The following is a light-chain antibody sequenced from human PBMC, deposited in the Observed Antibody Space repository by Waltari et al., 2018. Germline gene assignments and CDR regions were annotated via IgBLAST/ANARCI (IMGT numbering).Light chain of an antibody. CDR3: MQALQTPPWT. V-gene: IGKV2-28*01. Sequence: DIVMTQSPLSLPVTPGEPASISCRSSQSLLHSNGYNYLDWYLQKPGQSPQLLISLGFNRASGVPDRFSGSGSGTDFTLKISRVEAEDVGVYYCMQALQTPPWTFGQGTKVEIK. J-gene: IGKJ1*01. CDR2: LGF. CDR1: QSLLHSNGYNY.